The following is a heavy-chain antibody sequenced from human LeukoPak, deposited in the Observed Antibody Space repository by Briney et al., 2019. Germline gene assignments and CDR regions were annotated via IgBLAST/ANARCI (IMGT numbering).Heavy chain of an antibody. CDR2: VSYEGSNK. CDR1: GFTFSSYA. CDR3: ARDPNSYVWGSYLSFDY. J-gene: IGHJ4*02. D-gene: IGHD3-16*02. V-gene: IGHV3-30-3*01. Sequence: PGRSLRLSCAASGFTFSSYAMHWVRQAPGKGLEWVAVVSYEGSNKYYADSVKGRFTISRDNSKNTLYLQMNSLRAEDTAVYYCARDPNSYVWGSYLSFDYWGQGTLVTVSS.